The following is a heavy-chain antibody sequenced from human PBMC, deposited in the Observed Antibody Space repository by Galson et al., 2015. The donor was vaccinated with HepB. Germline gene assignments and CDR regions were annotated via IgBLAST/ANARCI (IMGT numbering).Heavy chain of an antibody. CDR2: IYIGGAT. CDR3: ATVARYYGSGTEFDN. D-gene: IGHD3-10*01. CDR1: EFNVSTNY. Sequence: SLRLSCAVSEFNVSTNYMTWVRPAPGKGLEWVSIIYIGGATDYAESVRGRFTISRDTSKNTLFLQMNYLRAEDTAMYYCATVARYYGSGTEFDNWGQGTLVTVSS. J-gene: IGHJ4*02. V-gene: IGHV3-66*01.